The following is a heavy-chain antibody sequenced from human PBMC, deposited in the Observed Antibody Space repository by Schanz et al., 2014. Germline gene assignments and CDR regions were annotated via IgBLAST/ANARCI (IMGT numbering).Heavy chain of an antibody. D-gene: IGHD6-6*01. V-gene: IGHV4-31*03. CDR1: GGSIDVSGYY. CDR3: ARRIAARSGVGYDYHYGMDV. J-gene: IGHJ6*02. Sequence: QVQLQESGPRLVKPSQTLSLTCTVSGGSIDVSGYYWSWIRQQPGKALEWIGYIYHSGNTYFKPSLQSRLAMSVDTAKNQFSLSLSSATAADTAVYYCARRIAARSGVGYDYHYGMDVWGQGTTVIVSS. CDR2: IYHSGNT.